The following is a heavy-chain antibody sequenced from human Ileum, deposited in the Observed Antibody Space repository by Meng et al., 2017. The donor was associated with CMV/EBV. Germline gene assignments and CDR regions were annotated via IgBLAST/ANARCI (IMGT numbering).Heavy chain of an antibody. Sequence: SETLSLTCTVSGGSISSSSYYWGWIRQPPGKGLEWIGSIYYSGSTYYNPSLKSRVTISVDTSKNQFSLKLSSVTAADTAVYYCARDRDGSYYGQGTLVTVSS. J-gene: IGHJ4*02. CDR1: GGSISSSSYY. CDR2: IYYSGST. V-gene: IGHV4-39*07. D-gene: IGHD1-26*01. CDR3: ARDRDGSY.